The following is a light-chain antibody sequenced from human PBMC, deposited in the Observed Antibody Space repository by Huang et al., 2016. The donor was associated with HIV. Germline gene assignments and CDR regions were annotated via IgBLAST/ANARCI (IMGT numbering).Light chain of an antibody. Sequence: DIVMTQSPDSLAVSLGERATINCKSSQSVLSRPNNKTYLAWYQQRPGQSPTLLSYWASTRQSGVPDRFSGSGSGTHFTLTISSLQAEDVAFYYCQQYFISPPTFGQGTKLEI. J-gene: IGKJ2*01. CDR1: QSVLSRPNNKTY. CDR2: WAS. V-gene: IGKV4-1*01. CDR3: QQYFISPPT.